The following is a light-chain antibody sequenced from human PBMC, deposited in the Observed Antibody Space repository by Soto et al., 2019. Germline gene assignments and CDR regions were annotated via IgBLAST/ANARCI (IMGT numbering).Light chain of an antibody. V-gene: IGKV1-5*03. CDR2: KAT. Sequence: DIQMTQSPSTLSASVGERVTITCRASQSISSWLAWYQQKPGKAPKLLIYKATSLDSGVPSRFSGSGSGTEFTLTISSLQPDDFATYYCQQYNDYPWTFGQGTKVEIK. J-gene: IGKJ1*01. CDR1: QSISSW. CDR3: QQYNDYPWT.